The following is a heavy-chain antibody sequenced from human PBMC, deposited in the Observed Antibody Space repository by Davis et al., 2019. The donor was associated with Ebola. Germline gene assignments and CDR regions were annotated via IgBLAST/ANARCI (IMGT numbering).Heavy chain of an antibody. CDR3: ARKKSITGTTFKNNAFDI. CDR1: GGTFSSYA. D-gene: IGHD1-7*01. Sequence: SVKVSCKASGGTFSSYAISWVRQAPGQGLEWMGGIIPIFGTANYAQKFQGRVTIIADKSTSTAYMELSSLRSEDTAVYYCARKKSITGTTFKNNAFDIWGQGTMVTVSS. CDR2: IIPIFGTA. V-gene: IGHV1-69*06. J-gene: IGHJ3*02.